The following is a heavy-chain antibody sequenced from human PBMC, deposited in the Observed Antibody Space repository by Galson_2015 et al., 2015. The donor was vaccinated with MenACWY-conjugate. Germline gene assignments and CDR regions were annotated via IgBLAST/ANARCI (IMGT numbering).Heavy chain of an antibody. CDR1: GFTFNNYW. CDR2: INSDGSST. D-gene: IGHD3-22*01. Sequence: SLRLSCAASGFTFNNYWMHWVRQAPGKGLVWVSRINSDGSSTTHADSVKGRFTISRDNAKNTLYLQMNSLRAEDTAVYYCARAHSYDTIGYYVFYYYYGMDVWGQGTTVTVSS. J-gene: IGHJ6*02. CDR3: ARAHSYDTIGYYVFYYYYGMDV. V-gene: IGHV3-74*03.